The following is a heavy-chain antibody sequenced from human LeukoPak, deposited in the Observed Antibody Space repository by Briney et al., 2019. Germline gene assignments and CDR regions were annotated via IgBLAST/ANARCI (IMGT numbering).Heavy chain of an antibody. Sequence: GGSLRLSCAASGFTFSSYGMHWVRQAPGKGLEWVAFIRYDGSNKYYADSVKGRFTISRDNSKNTLYLQMDSLRAEDTAVYYCAKDSSEGENWFDPWGQGTLVTVSS. J-gene: IGHJ5*02. CDR1: GFTFSSYG. D-gene: IGHD6-13*01. CDR2: IRYDGSNK. CDR3: AKDSSEGENWFDP. V-gene: IGHV3-30*02.